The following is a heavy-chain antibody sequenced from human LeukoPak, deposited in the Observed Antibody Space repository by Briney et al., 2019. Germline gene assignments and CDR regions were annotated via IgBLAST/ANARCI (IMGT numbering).Heavy chain of an antibody. CDR1: GGTFSSYA. CDR2: IIPIFGTA. J-gene: IGHJ5*02. D-gene: IGHD3-10*01. Sequence: GASVKVSCKASGGTFSSYAISWVRQAPGQGLEWMGGIIPIFGTANYAQKFQGRVTITAGKSTSTAYMELSSLRSEDTAVYYCARAELLWFGELKYNWFDPWGQGTLVTVSS. CDR3: ARAELLWFGELKYNWFDP. V-gene: IGHV1-69*06.